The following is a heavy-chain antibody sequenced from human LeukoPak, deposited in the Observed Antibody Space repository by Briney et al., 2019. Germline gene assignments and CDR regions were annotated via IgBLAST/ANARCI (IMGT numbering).Heavy chain of an antibody. J-gene: IGHJ4*02. CDR2: IIPIFGTA. CDR3: AREGCSSTSCYHSLQSPYYFDY. V-gene: IGHV1-69*13. Sequence: SVKVSCKASGCTFSSYDMSWVRQAPGQGLEWMGGIIPIFGTANYAQKFQGRVTITADESTSTAYMELSSLRSEDTAVYYCAREGCSSTSCYHSLQSPYYFDYWGQGTRVTVSA. CDR1: GCTFSSYD. D-gene: IGHD2-2*01.